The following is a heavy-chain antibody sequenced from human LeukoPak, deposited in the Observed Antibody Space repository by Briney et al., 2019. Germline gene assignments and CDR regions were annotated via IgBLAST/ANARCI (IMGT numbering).Heavy chain of an antibody. J-gene: IGHJ3*02. V-gene: IGHV3-30*03. CDR1: GFAFSSHW. Sequence: PGGSLRLSCVGSGFAFSSHWLNWVRQAPGKGLEWVAVISYDGSNKYYADSVKGRFTISRDNSKNTLYLQMNSLRAEDTAVYYCARDHGLYSSSWYGDAFDIWGQGTMVTVSS. CDR3: ARDHGLYSSSWYGDAFDI. CDR2: ISYDGSNK. D-gene: IGHD6-13*01.